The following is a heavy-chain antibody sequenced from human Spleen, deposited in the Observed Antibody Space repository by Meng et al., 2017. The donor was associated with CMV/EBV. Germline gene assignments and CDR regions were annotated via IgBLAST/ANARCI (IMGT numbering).Heavy chain of an antibody. CDR2: INHSGST. J-gene: IGHJ4*02. V-gene: IGHV4-39*07. CDR3: VRERGTMVRGPLDY. Sequence: QVHLQGSGPGLVKPSETLSLTCTVSGGSISSSSYYWGWIRQPPGKGLEWIGEINHSGSTNYNPSLKSRVTISVDTSKNQFSLKLSSVTAADTAVYYCVRERGTMVRGPLDYWGQGTLVTVSS. CDR1: GGSISSSSYY. D-gene: IGHD3-10*01.